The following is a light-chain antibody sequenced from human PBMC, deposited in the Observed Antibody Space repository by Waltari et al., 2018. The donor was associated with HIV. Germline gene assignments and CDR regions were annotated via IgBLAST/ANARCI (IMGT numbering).Light chain of an antibody. Sequence: SVLTQPPSVSAAAGQKVTISCSGSSSTIGKNYVSWYQQLPGTAPKLLIYEDNKRPSGIPDRCSGSKSGTSATLGITGLQTGDEADYYCGTWDGSLSADNYVFGTGTEVTVL. CDR2: EDN. CDR3: GTWDGSLSADNYV. V-gene: IGLV1-51*01. CDR1: SSTIGKNY. J-gene: IGLJ1*01.